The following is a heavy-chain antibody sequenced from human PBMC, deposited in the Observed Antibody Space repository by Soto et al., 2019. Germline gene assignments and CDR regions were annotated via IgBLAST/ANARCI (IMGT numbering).Heavy chain of an antibody. D-gene: IGHD4-17*01. J-gene: IGHJ6*02. Sequence: QVQLVESGGGVVQPGRSLRLSCAASGFTFSSYAMHWVRQAPGMGLEWVAVISYDGSNKYYADSVKGRFTISRDNSKNTLYLQMNSLRAEDTAVYYCARVDYGDYYYGMDVWGQGTTVTVSS. CDR3: ARVDYGDYYYGMDV. V-gene: IGHV3-30-3*01. CDR1: GFTFSSYA. CDR2: ISYDGSNK.